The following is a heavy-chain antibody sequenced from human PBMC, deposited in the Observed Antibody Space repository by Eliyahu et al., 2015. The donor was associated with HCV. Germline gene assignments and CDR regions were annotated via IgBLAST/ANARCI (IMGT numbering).Heavy chain of an antibody. J-gene: IGHJ4*02. V-gene: IGHV3-30-3*01. CDR1: GFXFSSXS. D-gene: IGHD3-10*01. Sequence: QVQLVESGGGVVQPGRSLRLSCAASGFXFSSXSXHWVRQAPGKGLEWVAVISYDGSNKYYADSVKGRFTISRDNSKNTLYLQMNSLRAEDTAVYYCARDPQTMVRGVISPPYFDYWGQGTLVTVSS. CDR3: ARDPQTMVRGVISPPYFDY. CDR2: ISYDGSNK.